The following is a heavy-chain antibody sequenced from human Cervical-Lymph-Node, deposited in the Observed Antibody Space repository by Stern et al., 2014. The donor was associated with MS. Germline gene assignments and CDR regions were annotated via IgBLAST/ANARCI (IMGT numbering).Heavy chain of an antibody. CDR1: GFSLSTSGLG. CDR2: IDWDDQK. Sequence: VTLKESGPALVKPTQTLTLTCTFSGFSLSTSGLGVGWIRQPPGEDLEWLAYIDWDDQKRYSPSLKSRLTITKDTSKNQVVLTLTNVDPVDTATYYCAHRTAGPFDYWGQGTLVTVSS. J-gene: IGHJ4*02. V-gene: IGHV2-5*02. CDR3: AHRTAGPFDY.